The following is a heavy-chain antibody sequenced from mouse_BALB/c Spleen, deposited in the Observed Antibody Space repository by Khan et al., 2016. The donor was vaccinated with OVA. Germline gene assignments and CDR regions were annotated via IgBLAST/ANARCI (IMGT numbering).Heavy chain of an antibody. CDR3: ARPPYFSYVMVY. CDR1: GYTFTNYG. J-gene: IGHJ4*01. Sequence: QIQLVQSGPELKKPGETVKISCKASGYTFTNYGLNWVKQAPGKGLQWTGWINTNTGEPTYAVDFKGRFAFSLDTSASTAYLQINNLKNEDTATYFCARPPYFSYVMVYWGQGTSVTVSS. D-gene: IGHD2-10*01. CDR2: INTNTGEP. V-gene: IGHV9-3-1*01.